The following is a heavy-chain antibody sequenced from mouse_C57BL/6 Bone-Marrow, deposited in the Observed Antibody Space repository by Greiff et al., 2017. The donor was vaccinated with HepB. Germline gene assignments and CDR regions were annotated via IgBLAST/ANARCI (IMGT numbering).Heavy chain of an antibody. J-gene: IGHJ2*01. V-gene: IGHV1-18*01. CDR1: GYTFTDYN. CDR2: INPNNGGT. D-gene: IGHD3-1*01. CDR3: ARGLGY. Sequence: EVKLVESGPELVKPGASVKIPCKASGYTFTDYNIDWVKQSHGKSLEWIGDINPNNGGTIYNQKFKGKATLTVDKSSSTAYMELRSLTSEDTAVYYCARGLGYWGQGTTLTVSS.